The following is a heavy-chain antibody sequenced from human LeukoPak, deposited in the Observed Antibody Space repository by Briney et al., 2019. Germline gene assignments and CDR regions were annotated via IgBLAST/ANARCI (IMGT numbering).Heavy chain of an antibody. CDR3: ARGSDGRDGTDYYYYAMDF. CDR1: GFIFSSYE. J-gene: IGHJ6*02. V-gene: IGHV3-48*03. CDR2: ISSSGSTI. D-gene: IGHD2-8*02. Sequence: GGSLRLSCAASGFIFSSYEMNWVRQAPGKGPEWVSYISSSGSTIYYADSVKGRFTISRDNAKNSLSLQMNSLRAEDTAVYYCARGSDGRDGTDYYYYAMDFWGQGTTVTVSS.